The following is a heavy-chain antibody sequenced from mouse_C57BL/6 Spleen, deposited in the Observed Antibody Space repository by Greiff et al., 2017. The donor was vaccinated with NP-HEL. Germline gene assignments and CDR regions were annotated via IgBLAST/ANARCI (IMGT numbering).Heavy chain of an antibody. D-gene: IGHD1-1*01. CDR1: GYTFTSYW. Sequence: QVQLQQPGAELVMPGASVKLSCKASGYTFTSYWMRWVKQRPGQGLEWIGEIHPSDSYTNYNQKFKGKATLTVDKSSSTAYMQLSSLTSEDSAVYYCAREGCYYYFELGGWGKTITVTV. CDR3: AREGCYYYFELGG. CDR2: IHPSDSYT. J-gene: IGHJ1*03. V-gene: IGHV1-69*01.